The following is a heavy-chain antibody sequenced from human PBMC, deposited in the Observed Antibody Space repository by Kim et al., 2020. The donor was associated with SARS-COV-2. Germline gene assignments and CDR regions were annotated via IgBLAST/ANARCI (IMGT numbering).Heavy chain of an antibody. CDR3: ARTQRTRQYYYYYYGMDV. Sequence: SRGTISVDTSKNQFSLKLSSVTAADTAVYYCARTQRTRQYYYYYYGMDVWGQGTTVTVSS. D-gene: IGHD2-2*01. V-gene: IGHV4-34*01. J-gene: IGHJ6*02.